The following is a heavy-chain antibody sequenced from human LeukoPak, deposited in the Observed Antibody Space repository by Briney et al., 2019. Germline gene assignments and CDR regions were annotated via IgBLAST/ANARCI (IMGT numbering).Heavy chain of an antibody. D-gene: IGHD3-22*01. J-gene: IGHJ4*02. Sequence: PGGSLRLSCAASGFTFSSYWMHWVRQAPGKGLVWVSRINSDGSSTSYADSVKGRFTISRDNAKNTLYLQMNSLRAEDTAVYYRARDTPRAYYYDSSGSREDYWGQGTLVTVSS. V-gene: IGHV3-74*01. CDR3: ARDTPRAYYYDSSGSREDY. CDR2: INSDGSST. CDR1: GFTFSSYW.